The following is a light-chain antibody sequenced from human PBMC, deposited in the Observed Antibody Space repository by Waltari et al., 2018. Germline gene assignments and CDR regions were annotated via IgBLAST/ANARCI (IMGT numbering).Light chain of an antibody. V-gene: IGLV2-14*01. CDR1: RSDVGCYYY. CDR3: SSYTSSSTPWV. Sequence: QSALTQPASVSGSPGQSITLSCTGTRSDVGCYYYVSWYQQHPGQAPKLMIYDVSNRPSGVSNRFSGSKSGNTASLTISGLQAEDEADYYCSSYTSSSTPWVFGGGTKLTVL. CDR2: DVS. J-gene: IGLJ3*02.